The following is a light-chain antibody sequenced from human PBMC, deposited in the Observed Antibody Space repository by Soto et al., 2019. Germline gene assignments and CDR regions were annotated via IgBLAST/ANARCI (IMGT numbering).Light chain of an antibody. J-gene: IGKJ1*01. CDR3: QQYGYLSWT. Sequence: EIVLTQSPGTLSLSPGERATLSFRASQSVSSSYLAWYQQKPGQAPRIIIFAASGRATGIPDRFSGSGSGTDFTLTISRLEPEDFAVYYCQQYGYLSWTFGQGTKVDIK. CDR1: QSVSSSY. V-gene: IGKV3-20*01. CDR2: AAS.